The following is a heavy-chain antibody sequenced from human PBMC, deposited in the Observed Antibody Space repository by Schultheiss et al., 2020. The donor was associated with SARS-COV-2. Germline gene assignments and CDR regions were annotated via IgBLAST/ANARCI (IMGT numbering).Heavy chain of an antibody. J-gene: IGHJ6*03. D-gene: IGHD2-2*01. CDR1: GGSISSYY. V-gene: IGHV4-4*07. CDR3: ERAYCSSTSCYHYMDV. Sequence: SETLSLTCTVSGGSISSYYWSWIRQPAGKGLEWIGRIYTSGSTNYNPSLKSRVTMSVDTSKNQFSLKLSSVTAADTAVYYCERAYCSSTSCYHYMDVWGKGTTVTVFS. CDR2: IYTSGST.